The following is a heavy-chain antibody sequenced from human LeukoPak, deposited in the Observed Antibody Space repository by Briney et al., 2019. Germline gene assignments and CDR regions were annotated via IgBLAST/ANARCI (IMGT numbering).Heavy chain of an antibody. J-gene: IGHJ6*03. CDR3: ARWEGILAFDYYYYMDV. CDR1: GYTFTGYY. Sequence: ASVKVSCXASGYTFTGYYMHWVRQARGQGLEWMGRINPNSGGTNYAQKFQDRVTMTRDTSISTAYMELSRLRSDDTAVYYCARWEGILAFDYYYYMDVWGKGTTVTVSS. D-gene: IGHD3-9*01. CDR2: INPNSGGT. V-gene: IGHV1-2*06.